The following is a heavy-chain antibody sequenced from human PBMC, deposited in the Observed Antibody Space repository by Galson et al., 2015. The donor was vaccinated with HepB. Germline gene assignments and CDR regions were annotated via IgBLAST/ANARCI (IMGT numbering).Heavy chain of an antibody. CDR1: GFTFSSYS. J-gene: IGHJ3*02. CDR3: ARDSIVATIHPPRRNHDAFDI. V-gene: IGHV3-48*04. Sequence: SLRLSCAASGFTFSSYSMNWVRQAPGKGLEWVSYISSSSSTIYYADSVKGRFTISRDNAKNSLYLQMNSLRAEDTAVYYCARDSIVATIHPPRRNHDAFDIWGQGTMVTVSS. CDR2: ISSSSSTI. D-gene: IGHD5-12*01.